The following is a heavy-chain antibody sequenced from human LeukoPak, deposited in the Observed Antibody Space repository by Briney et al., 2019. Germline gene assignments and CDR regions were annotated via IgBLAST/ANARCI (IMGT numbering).Heavy chain of an antibody. Sequence: PSETLSLTCTVSGVSISAYYWTWIRRPAGKGLEWIGRIYTSGITNYNPSLESRLTMSLDTSKNQISLRLSSVTAADTAVYYCARKDGDFWGQGTLVTVSS. CDR2: IYTSGIT. J-gene: IGHJ4*02. CDR1: GVSISAYY. CDR3: ARKDGDF. V-gene: IGHV4-4*07.